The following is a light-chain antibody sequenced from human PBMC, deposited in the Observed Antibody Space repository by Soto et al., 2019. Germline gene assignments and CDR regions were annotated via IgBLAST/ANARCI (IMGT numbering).Light chain of an antibody. CDR2: AAS. V-gene: IGKV1-39*01. Sequence: DIQMTQSPSSLSASVGDRVTITCRASQSISSYLNWYQQKPGKAPKLLIYAASSLQSGVPSRFSGSGSGTDFTLTISSLQPEDFGGGGGGGGGSTLVTFGQGTKLEIK. CDR3: GGGGSTLVT. CDR1: QSISSY. J-gene: IGKJ2*01.